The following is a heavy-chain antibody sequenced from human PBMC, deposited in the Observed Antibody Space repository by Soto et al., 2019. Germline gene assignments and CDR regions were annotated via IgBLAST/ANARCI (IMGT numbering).Heavy chain of an antibody. V-gene: IGHV4-34*01. CDR3: ARVSITIFGVVMGHYYYGMDV. CDR2: INHSGST. CDR1: GGSFSGYY. J-gene: IGHJ6*02. Sequence: SETLSLTCAVYGGSFSGYYWRWIGQPPEKGLGWIGEINHSGSTKHNPSLKSRVTISVDTSKNQFSLKLSSVTAADTAVYYCARVSITIFGVVMGHYYYGMDVWGQGTTVTVSS. D-gene: IGHD3-3*01.